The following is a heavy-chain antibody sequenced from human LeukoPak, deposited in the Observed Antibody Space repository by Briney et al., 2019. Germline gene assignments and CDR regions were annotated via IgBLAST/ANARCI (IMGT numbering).Heavy chain of an antibody. Sequence: ASVKVSCKASGYTFSSYGISWVRQAPGQGRECMGWISAYNGNTDYAQNLRGRLIMTTDTSTSTAYMELRSLRSDDTAVYYCARDSVDGSGTYYNDSPDYWGQGTLVTVSS. V-gene: IGHV1-18*01. CDR1: GYTFSSYG. D-gene: IGHD3-10*01. J-gene: IGHJ4*02. CDR2: ISAYNGNT. CDR3: ARDSVDGSGTYYNDSPDY.